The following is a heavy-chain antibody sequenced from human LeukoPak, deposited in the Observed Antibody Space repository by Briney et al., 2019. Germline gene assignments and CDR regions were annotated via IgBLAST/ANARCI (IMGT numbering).Heavy chain of an antibody. Sequence: SETLSLTCTVSGGSISSYYWSWIRQPPGKGLEWIWDIYYSGSTNYNPSLKSRVTISVDTSKNQFSLKLSSVTAADTAVYYCARVAHYGSGSYYGYYYYYMDVWGKGTTVTISS. V-gene: IGHV4-59*01. CDR2: IYYSGST. J-gene: IGHJ6*03. CDR1: GGSISSYY. D-gene: IGHD3-10*01. CDR3: ARVAHYGSGSYYGYYYYYMDV.